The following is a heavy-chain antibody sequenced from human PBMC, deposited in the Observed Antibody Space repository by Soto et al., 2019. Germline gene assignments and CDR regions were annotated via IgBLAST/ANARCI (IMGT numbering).Heavy chain of an antibody. V-gene: IGHV1-18*01. D-gene: IGHD3-10*01. CDR2: ISAYNGNT. Sequence: ASVKVSCKASGYTFTSYGISWVRQAPGQGLEWMGWISAYNGNTNYAQKLQGRVTMTTDTSTSTAYMELRSLRLDDTAVYYCVTAVRTRLDNWGPGTLVTVSS. CDR3: VTAVRTRLDN. CDR1: GYTFTSYG. J-gene: IGHJ4*02.